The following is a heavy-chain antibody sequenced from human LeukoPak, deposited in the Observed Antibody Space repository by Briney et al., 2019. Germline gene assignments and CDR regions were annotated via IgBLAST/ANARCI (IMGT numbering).Heavy chain of an antibody. V-gene: IGHV1-24*01. D-gene: IGHD6-19*01. CDR3: ATGIAVAGTWDY. CDR1: GYTLTELS. J-gene: IGHJ4*02. Sequence: AASVKVSCKVSGYTLTELSMHWARQAPGKGLEWMGGFDPEDGETIYAQKFQGRVTTTEDTSTDTAYMELSSLRSEDTAVYYCATGIAVAGTWDYWDQGTLVTVSS. CDR2: FDPEDGET.